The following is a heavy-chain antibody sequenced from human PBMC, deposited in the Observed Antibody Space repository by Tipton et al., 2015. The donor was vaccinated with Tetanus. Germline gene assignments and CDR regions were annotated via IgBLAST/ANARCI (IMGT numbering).Heavy chain of an antibody. Sequence: TLSLTCAVSGGSISSTNWWSWVRQSPGKGLEWIGEIYHNGNVNYNPSLQRRVTLSVDKYENQFFLKVNSVTAADTAVYYCAAAVSTGTDDAFDIWGQGTMVTVSS. CDR3: AAAVSTGTDDAFDI. CDR2: IYHNGNV. CDR1: GGSISSTNW. V-gene: IGHV4-4*02. D-gene: IGHD3-9*01. J-gene: IGHJ3*02.